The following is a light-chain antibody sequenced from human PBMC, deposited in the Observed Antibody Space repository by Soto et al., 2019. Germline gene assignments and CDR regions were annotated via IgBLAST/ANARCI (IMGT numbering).Light chain of an antibody. CDR1: SSDVGGYNY. V-gene: IGLV2-14*03. CDR3: SSYTSSNTYV. Sequence: QSALTQPASVSGSPGQGTTISCTGTSSDVGGYNYVSWYQHHPGKAPKLMIYDVTNRPSGVSNRFSGSKSGNTASLTISGLQTEDEADYYCSSYTSSNTYVFGTGTKLTVL. CDR2: DVT. J-gene: IGLJ1*01.